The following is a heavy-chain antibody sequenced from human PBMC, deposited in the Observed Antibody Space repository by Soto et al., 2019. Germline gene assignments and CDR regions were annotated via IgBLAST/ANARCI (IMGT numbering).Heavy chain of an antibody. V-gene: IGHV3-23*01. J-gene: IGHJ4*02. CDR3: AKDKPAAGSQWLVPI. Sequence: GGSLRLSCAASGFTFSSCAITWGRQAPGMGLQWVSAISDSGGSTYYADSVRGRFTISRDNSKNTLYLQLNSLGAEDTAVYYCAKDKPAAGSQWLVPIWGRGTLVTVSS. CDR2: ISDSGGST. D-gene: IGHD6-19*01. CDR1: GFTFSSCA.